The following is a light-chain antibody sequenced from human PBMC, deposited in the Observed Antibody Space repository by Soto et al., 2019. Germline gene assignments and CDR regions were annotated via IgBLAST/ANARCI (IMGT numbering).Light chain of an antibody. CDR1: QSVRSN. J-gene: IGKJ1*01. V-gene: IGKV3-15*01. CDR2: GAS. Sequence: EIVMTQSPVTLSVSPGERATLSCRASQSVRSNIAWYQQKPGQVPRLLIYGASTRATGIPARFSGSGSGTECTLTISSLQSEDFAVYYCQHYNNWPPWTFGQGTKVEVK. CDR3: QHYNNWPPWT.